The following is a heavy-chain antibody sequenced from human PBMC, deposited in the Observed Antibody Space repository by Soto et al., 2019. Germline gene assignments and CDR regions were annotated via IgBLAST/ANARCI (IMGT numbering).Heavy chain of an antibody. D-gene: IGHD5-18*01. J-gene: IGHJ4*02. V-gene: IGHV4-31*03. CDR2: IYYSGST. CDR3: AREKSSGYLR. Sequence: QVQLQESGPGLVKPSQTLSLTCTVSGGSISSGGYYWSWIRQHPGKGLEWIGYIYYSGSTYYHPSRKSRVTISVDTVKNQFSLKLSSVTAADTAVYYCAREKSSGYLRWGQGTLVSVSS. CDR1: GGSISSGGYY.